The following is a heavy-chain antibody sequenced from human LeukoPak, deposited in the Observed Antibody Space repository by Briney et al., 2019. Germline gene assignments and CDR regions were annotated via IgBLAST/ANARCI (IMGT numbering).Heavy chain of an antibody. Sequence: GSLRLSCAASGFTVSSNYMSWVRQAPGKGLEWIGYIYYSGSTNYNPSLKSRVTISVDTSKNQFSLKLSSVTAADTAVYYCARDGIGDAFDIWGQGTMVTVSS. V-gene: IGHV4-59*02. J-gene: IGHJ3*02. CDR2: IYYSGST. CDR3: ARDGIGDAFDI. CDR1: GFTVSSNY.